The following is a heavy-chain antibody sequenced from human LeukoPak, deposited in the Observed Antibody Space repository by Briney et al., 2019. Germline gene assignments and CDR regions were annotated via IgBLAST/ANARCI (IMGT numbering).Heavy chain of an antibody. CDR2: IYYSGNT. V-gene: IGHV4-39*01. J-gene: IGHJ4*02. D-gene: IGHD2-2*01. CDR1: GDSISSSNSY. Sequence: PSETLSLTCTVSGDSISSSNSYWGWIRQPPGKGLEWIGSIYYSGNTYYNASLKSQVSISIDTSKNQFSLRLTSVTAADTAVYYCARASENLYHYFDYWGQGTLVTVSS. CDR3: ARASENLYHYFDY.